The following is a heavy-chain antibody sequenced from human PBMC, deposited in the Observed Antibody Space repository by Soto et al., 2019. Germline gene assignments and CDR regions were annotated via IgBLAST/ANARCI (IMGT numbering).Heavy chain of an antibody. CDR1: GGSVSSGSYY. CDR2: IYYSGST. Sequence: PSETLSLTCTVSGGSVSSGSYYWSWIRQPPGKGLEWIGYIYYSGSTNYNPSLKSRVTISVDTSKNQFSLKLSSVTAADTAVYYCATWTGPHYYDSSGYYTIDYWGQGTLVTVSS. CDR3: ATWTGPHYYDSSGYYTIDY. V-gene: IGHV4-61*01. J-gene: IGHJ4*02. D-gene: IGHD3-22*01.